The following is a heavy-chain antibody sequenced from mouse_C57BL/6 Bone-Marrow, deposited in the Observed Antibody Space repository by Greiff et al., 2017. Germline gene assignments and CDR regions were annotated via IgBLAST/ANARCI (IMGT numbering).Heavy chain of an antibody. V-gene: IGHV5-6*01. CDR2: ISSGGSYT. J-gene: IGHJ2*01. CDR3: ARDYGHYLDY. CDR1: GFTFSSYG. Sequence: EVHLVESGGDLVKPGGSLKLSCAASGFTFSSYGMSWVRQTPDKRLEWVATISSGGSYTYYPDSVKGRFTISRDNAKNTLYLQMSSLKSEDTAMYYCARDYGHYLDYWGQGTTLTVSS. D-gene: IGHD1-1*01.